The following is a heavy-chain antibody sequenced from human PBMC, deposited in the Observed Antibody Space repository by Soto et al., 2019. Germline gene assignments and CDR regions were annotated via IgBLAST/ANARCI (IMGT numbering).Heavy chain of an antibody. J-gene: IGHJ6*02. CDR2: ISGSGGST. Sequence: VGSLRHSCAASGFTFSSYAMSWVRQAPGKGLEWVSAISGSGGSTYYADSVKGRFTISRDNSKNTLYLQMNSLRAEDTAVYYCAKDLGAVAGYYYYYGMDVWGQGTTVTVSS. CDR3: AKDLGAVAGYYYYYGMDV. CDR1: GFTFSSYA. D-gene: IGHD6-19*01. V-gene: IGHV3-23*01.